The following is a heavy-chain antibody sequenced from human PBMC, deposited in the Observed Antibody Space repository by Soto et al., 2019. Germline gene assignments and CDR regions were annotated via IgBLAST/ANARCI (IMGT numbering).Heavy chain of an antibody. J-gene: IGHJ4*02. Sequence: QVQLQQWGAGLLKPSETLSLTCAVYGGSCSGYYCNWIRQSQGKGLECIGEIHPSGSTTYNPSLNGRFTMSLDTSKTQFSLRLTSVTAADTAVYYCARGIDEYKVGNYWGQGTLVSVSS. CDR3: ARGIDEYKVGNY. CDR1: GGSCSGYY. V-gene: IGHV4-34*01. CDR2: IHPSGST. D-gene: IGHD1-26*01.